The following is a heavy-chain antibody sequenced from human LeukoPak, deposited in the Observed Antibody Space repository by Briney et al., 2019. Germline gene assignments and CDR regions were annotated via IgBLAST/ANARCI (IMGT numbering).Heavy chain of an antibody. J-gene: IGHJ3*02. CDR1: GGSISSGGYY. V-gene: IGHV4-31*03. Sequence: SETLSLTCTVSGGSISSGGYYWSWIRQHPGKGLEWIGYIYYSGSTYYNPSLKSRVTISVDTSKNQFSLKLSSVTAADTAVYYCAREGSSSPGAFDIWGQGTIVTVSS. D-gene: IGHD6-13*01. CDR2: IYYSGST. CDR3: AREGSSSPGAFDI.